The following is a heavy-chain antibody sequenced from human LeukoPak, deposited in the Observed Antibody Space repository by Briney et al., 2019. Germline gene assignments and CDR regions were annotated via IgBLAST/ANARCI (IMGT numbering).Heavy chain of an antibody. J-gene: IGHJ5*02. CDR1: GASISSYY. V-gene: IGHV4-4*07. CDR3: ARDIVPAAISTGFDP. Sequence: PSETLSLTCTVSGASISSYYWSWLRQPAGKGLEWIGRIYSSESTNYNPSLKSRVTMSVDTSKNQFSLKLSSVTAADTAVYYCARDIVPAAISTGFDPWGQGTLVTVSS. D-gene: IGHD2-2*01. CDR2: IYSSEST.